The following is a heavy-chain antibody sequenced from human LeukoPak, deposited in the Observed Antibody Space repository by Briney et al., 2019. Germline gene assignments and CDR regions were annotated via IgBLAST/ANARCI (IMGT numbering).Heavy chain of an antibody. D-gene: IGHD1-26*01. J-gene: IGHJ3*02. CDR2: ISSSSSYI. CDR1: GFTFSSYS. V-gene: IGHV3-21*01. CDR3: ARDRSSGTLDDAFDI. Sequence: GGSLGLSCAASGFTFSSYSMNWVRQAPGKGLEWVSSISSSSSYIYYADSVKGRFTISRDNAKNSLYLQMNSLRAEDTAVYYCARDRSSGTLDDAFDIWGQGTMVTVSS.